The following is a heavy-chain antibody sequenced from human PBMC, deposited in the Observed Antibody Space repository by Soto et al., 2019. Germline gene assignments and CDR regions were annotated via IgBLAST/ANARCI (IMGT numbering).Heavy chain of an antibody. V-gene: IGHV4-59*02. CDR3: ATPYGNAWYTY. J-gene: IGHJ4*02. D-gene: IGHD6-13*01. CDR1: GDSVTSHY. Sequence: PSETLSLTCSFSGDSVTSHYLTWIRQSPEKGLEWIGYMHYTGFSHYNPSLKSRLTTSVDRSKNQFTLQLTSVTVADTAVYYCATPYGNAWYTYWGKETQVTVPS. CDR2: MHYTGFS.